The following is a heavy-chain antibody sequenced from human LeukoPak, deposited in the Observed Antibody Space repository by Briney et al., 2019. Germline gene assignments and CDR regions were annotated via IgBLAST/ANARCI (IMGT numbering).Heavy chain of an antibody. D-gene: IGHD1-14*01. CDR1: GGTFSSYA. Sequence: GSSVKVSCKASGGTFSSYAISWVRQAPGQGLEWMGGIIPIFGTANYAQKFQGRVTITTDESTSTAYMELSSLRSEDTAVYYCARGRPPDILEAATGDHWGQGTLVTISS. CDR2: IIPIFGTA. J-gene: IGHJ4*02. V-gene: IGHV1-69*05. CDR3: ARGRPPDILEAATGDH.